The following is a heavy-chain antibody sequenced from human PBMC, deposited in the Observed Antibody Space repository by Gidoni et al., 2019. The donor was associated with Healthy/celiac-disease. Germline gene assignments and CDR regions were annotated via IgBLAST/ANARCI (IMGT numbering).Heavy chain of an antibody. Sequence: EVQLVESGGGLVQPGGSLRLSCAASGFTLSSYWMSWVRQAPGKGLEWVANIKQDGSEKYYVDSVKGRFTISRDNAKNSLYLQMNSLRAEDTAVYYCARGGSYYSPYDAFDIWGQGTMVTVSS. CDR2: IKQDGSEK. V-gene: IGHV3-7*01. CDR1: GFTLSSYW. D-gene: IGHD1-26*01. J-gene: IGHJ3*02. CDR3: ARGGSYYSPYDAFDI.